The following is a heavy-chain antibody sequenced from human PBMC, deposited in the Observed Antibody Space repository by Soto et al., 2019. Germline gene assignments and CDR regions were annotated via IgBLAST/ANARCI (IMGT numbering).Heavy chain of an antibody. Sequence: RGSLRLSCAASGFTFSSYAMSWVRQAPGKGLEWVSAISGSGGSTYYADSVKGRFTISRDNSKNTLYLQMNSLRAEDTAVYYCAKDGDYGDYVLISYYYYMDVWGKGTTVTVSS. V-gene: IGHV3-23*01. CDR3: AKDGDYGDYVLISYYYYMDV. J-gene: IGHJ6*03. CDR2: ISGSGGST. D-gene: IGHD4-17*01. CDR1: GFTFSSYA.